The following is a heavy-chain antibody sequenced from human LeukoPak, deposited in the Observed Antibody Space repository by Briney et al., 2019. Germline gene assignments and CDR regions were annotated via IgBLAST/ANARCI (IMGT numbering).Heavy chain of an antibody. Sequence: GESLKISCKGSGYSFTSYWIGWVRQMPGKGLEWMGIIYPGDSDTRYSPSFQGQVTISADKSISTAYLHWNSLRASDTAMYYCARHRSDSGPGYWGQGTLVTVSS. J-gene: IGHJ4*02. CDR1: GYSFTSYW. CDR3: ARHRSDSGPGY. V-gene: IGHV5-51*01. CDR2: IYPGDSDT. D-gene: IGHD3-22*01.